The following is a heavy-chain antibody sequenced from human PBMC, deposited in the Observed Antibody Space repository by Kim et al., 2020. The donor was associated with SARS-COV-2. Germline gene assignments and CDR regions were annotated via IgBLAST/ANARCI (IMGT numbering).Heavy chain of an antibody. V-gene: IGHV4-34*01. D-gene: IGHD6-13*01. CDR2: INHSGST. J-gene: IGHJ4*02. Sequence: SETLSLTCAVYGGSFSGYYWSWIRQPPGKGLEWIGEINHSGSTNYNPSLKSRVTISVDTSKNQFSLKLSSVTAADTAVYYCARGTREGSSWYPLMYFDYWGQGTLVTVSS. CDR3: ARGTREGSSWYPLMYFDY. CDR1: GGSFSGYY.